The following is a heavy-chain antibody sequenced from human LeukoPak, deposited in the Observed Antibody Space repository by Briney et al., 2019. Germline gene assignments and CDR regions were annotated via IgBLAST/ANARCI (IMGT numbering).Heavy chain of an antibody. CDR1: GCTFTSYT. CDR3: ARGGVPGFYYDSSGSYFHYFDF. V-gene: IGHV1-3*01. CDR2: INAGNDNT. J-gene: IGHJ4*02. D-gene: IGHD3-22*01. Sequence: GASVKVSCKASGCTFTSYTTHWVRQAPGQRLEWMGWINAGNDNTKYSQNFQDRVTITRDTSASTAYMELSSLRSEDTAVYYCARGGVPGFYYDSSGSYFHYFDFWGQGTLVTVSS.